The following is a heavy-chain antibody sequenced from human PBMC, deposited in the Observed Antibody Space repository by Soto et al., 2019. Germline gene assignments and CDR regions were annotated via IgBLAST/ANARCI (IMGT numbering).Heavy chain of an antibody. V-gene: IGHV4-4*07. D-gene: IGHD3-3*01. CDR1: GGAISGYY. J-gene: IGHJ5*02. Sequence: SETLSLTCTVSGGAISGYYWPCIRQPAGKGLEGIGLIYSRGGTKYNPSLKIRVDMSLDMSKNQFSLRLNSVTTADTAVYYCARGQRFSDSFAPWGQGTLVTVSS. CDR2: IYSRGGT. CDR3: ARGQRFSDSFAP.